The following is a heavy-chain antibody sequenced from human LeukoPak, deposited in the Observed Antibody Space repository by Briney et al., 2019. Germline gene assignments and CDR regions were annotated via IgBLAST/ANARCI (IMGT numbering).Heavy chain of an antibody. CDR1: GGSISSSSYY. V-gene: IGHV4-39*07. CDR3: ARAGRVYGMDV. Sequence: SETLSLTCTVSGGSISSSSYYWGWIRQPPGKGLEWIGSIYYSGSTYYNPSLKSRVTISVDTSKNQFSLKLSSVTAADTAVYYCARAGRVYGMDVWGQGTTVTVSS. D-gene: IGHD2-15*01. CDR2: IYYSGST. J-gene: IGHJ6*02.